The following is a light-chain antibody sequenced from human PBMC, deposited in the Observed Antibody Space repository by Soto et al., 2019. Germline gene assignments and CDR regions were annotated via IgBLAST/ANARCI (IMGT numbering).Light chain of an antibody. V-gene: IGLV2-8*01. CDR2: EVN. CDR1: SSDVGGYDY. Sequence: QSALTQPPSASGSPGQSVTISCTGTSSDVGGYDYVSWYQQHPGKVPKLMIYEVNKRPSGVPERFSGSKSGNTASLTVSGLQAEEEADYYCSSYAGSNNLLFGGGTKLTVL. J-gene: IGLJ2*01. CDR3: SSYAGSNNLL.